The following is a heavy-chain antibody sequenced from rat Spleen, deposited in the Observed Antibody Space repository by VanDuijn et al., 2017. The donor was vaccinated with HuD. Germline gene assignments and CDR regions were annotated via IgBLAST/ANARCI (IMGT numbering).Heavy chain of an antibody. CDR1: GLTFNNYW. CDR2: ITNAAGKV. Sequence: EVQLVESGGGLVQPGRPLKLSCVASGLTFNNYWMTWIRQAPGKGLEWVASITNAAGKVYYPDSVKGRFTIARDTGQNILYLQMDSLRSEDTATYYCARHGTVGRVYLPFDYWGQGVMVTVSS. V-gene: IGHV5-31*01. D-gene: IGHD1-4*01. J-gene: IGHJ2*01. CDR3: ARHGTVGRVYLPFDY.